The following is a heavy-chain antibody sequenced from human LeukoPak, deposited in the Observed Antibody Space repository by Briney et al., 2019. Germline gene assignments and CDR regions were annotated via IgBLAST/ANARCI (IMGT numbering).Heavy chain of an antibody. CDR2: ISSSSSYI. CDR3: ARGVITIFGVVTDPFDY. Sequence: PGGSLRLSCAVSGFNVITNYMNWVRQAPGKGLEWVSSISSSSSYIYYADSVKGRFTISRDNAKNSLYLQMNSLRAEDTAVYYCARGVITIFGVVTDPFDYWGQGTLVTVSS. CDR1: GFNVITNY. D-gene: IGHD3-3*01. V-gene: IGHV3-21*01. J-gene: IGHJ4*02.